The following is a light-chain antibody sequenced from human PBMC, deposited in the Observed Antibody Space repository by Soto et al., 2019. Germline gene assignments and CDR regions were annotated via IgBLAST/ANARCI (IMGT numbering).Light chain of an antibody. CDR2: KTS. CDR3: QEYKTGPGYN. J-gene: IGKJ2*01. V-gene: IGKV1-5*03. Sequence: DIKMTQSPSTLSASLGDRVTITCRASQSFGRWLAWYQQKPGKAPELLIYKTSTLERGVPSRFSGSGSGTEFTLTISSLQPDDFATYYCQEYKTGPGYNFGQGTRLEIK. CDR1: QSFGRW.